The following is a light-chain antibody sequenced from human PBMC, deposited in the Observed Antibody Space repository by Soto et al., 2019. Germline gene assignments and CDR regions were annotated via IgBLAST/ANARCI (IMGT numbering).Light chain of an antibody. CDR3: QXXXATVRT. J-gene: IGKJ4*01. CDR1: QGISTF. CDR2: AAS. Sequence: DIQMTQSPSSLSTSVGDRVTITCRASQGISTFLNWYQQKPGKAPRLLIYAASRLQSGVPARFSGSGAETDFTLTITSXXPXXXXXXXXQXXXATVRTFGGGTKVE. V-gene: IGKV1-39*01.